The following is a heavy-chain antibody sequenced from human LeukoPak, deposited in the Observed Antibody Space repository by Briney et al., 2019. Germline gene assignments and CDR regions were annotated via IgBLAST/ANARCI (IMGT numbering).Heavy chain of an antibody. CDR3: ARAQYSGSHSPFDY. CDR1: GFTFSDYY. D-gene: IGHD1-26*01. Sequence: RGSLRLSCAASGFTFSDYYMSWIRQAPGKGLEWVSYISSSGSTIYYADSVKGRFTISRDNAKNSLYLQMNSLRAEDTAVYYCARAQYSGSHSPFDYWGQGTLVTVSS. CDR2: ISSSGSTI. V-gene: IGHV3-11*04. J-gene: IGHJ4*02.